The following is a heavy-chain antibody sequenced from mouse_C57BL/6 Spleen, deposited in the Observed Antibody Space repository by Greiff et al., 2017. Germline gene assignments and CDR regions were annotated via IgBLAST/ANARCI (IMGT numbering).Heavy chain of an antibody. CDR3: ARWEFTTVGY. Sequence: EVQLQQSGPELVKPGASVKISCKASGYTFTDYYMNWVKQSHGKSLEWIGDINPNNGGTSYNQKFKGKATLTVDKSSSTAYMGLRSLTSEDSAVYYCARWEFTTVGYWGQGTTLTVSS. CDR2: INPNNGGT. J-gene: IGHJ2*01. CDR1: GYTFTDYY. V-gene: IGHV1-26*01. D-gene: IGHD1-1*01.